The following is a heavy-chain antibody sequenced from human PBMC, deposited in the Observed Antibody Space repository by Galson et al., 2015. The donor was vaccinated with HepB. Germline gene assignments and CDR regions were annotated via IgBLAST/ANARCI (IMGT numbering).Heavy chain of an antibody. V-gene: IGHV4-59*01. D-gene: IGHD1-26*01. CDR3: ARAYDPEVGATEGGYYYYYGMDV. CDR1: GGSISSYY. Sequence: ETLSLTCTVSGGSISSYYWSWIRQPPGKGLEWIGYIYYSGSTNHNPSLKSRVTISVDTSKNQFSLKLSSVTAADTAVYYCARAYDPEVGATEGGYYYYYGMDVWGQGTTVTVSS. CDR2: IYYSGST. J-gene: IGHJ6*02.